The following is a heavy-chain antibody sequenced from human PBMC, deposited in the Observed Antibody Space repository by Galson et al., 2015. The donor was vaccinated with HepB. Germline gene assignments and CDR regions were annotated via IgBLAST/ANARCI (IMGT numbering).Heavy chain of an antibody. CDR3: ARLQGGYCGGDCTPHFAY. Sequence: SLRLSCAASGFTFSDYYMSWIRQAAGEGLEWVSYISTSNTYTNYADSVKGRFTISRDNAKNSLYLQMKGLRADDTAVYYCARLQGGYCGGDCTPHFAYWGQGTLVTVSS. J-gene: IGHJ4*02. D-gene: IGHD2-21*02. CDR2: ISTSNTYT. V-gene: IGHV3-11*06. CDR1: GFTFSDYY.